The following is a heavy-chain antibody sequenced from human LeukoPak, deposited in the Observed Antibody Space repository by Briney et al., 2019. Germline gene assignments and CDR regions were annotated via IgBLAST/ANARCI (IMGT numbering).Heavy chain of an antibody. J-gene: IGHJ4*02. Sequence: PGGSLRLSCAASGFTFSTYGMHWVRQAPGRGLEWVTFIRSDANKKYYADSVKGRFAISRDTSKNTLYLQMNSLNAEDTAVYYCARDQGAYYYGSVLDYSGQGTLVTVSS. CDR3: ARDQGAYYYGSVLDY. CDR2: IRSDANKK. CDR1: GFTFSTYG. D-gene: IGHD3-10*01. V-gene: IGHV3-30*02.